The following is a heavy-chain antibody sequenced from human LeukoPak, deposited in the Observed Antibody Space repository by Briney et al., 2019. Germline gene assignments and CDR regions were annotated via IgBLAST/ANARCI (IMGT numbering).Heavy chain of an antibody. J-gene: IGHJ4*02. D-gene: IGHD3-10*01. CDR2: ITSNSGAI. CDR3: AKDSRKDGSGSYMDY. CDR1: GFSFSTYS. Sequence: GGSLRLSCEASGFSFSTYSMNWVRQAPGKGLEWVSYITSNSGAIYYADSVKGRFTISRDNSKNTLYLQMNSLRAEDTAVYYCAKDSRKDGSGSYMDYWGQGTLVTVSS. V-gene: IGHV3-48*01.